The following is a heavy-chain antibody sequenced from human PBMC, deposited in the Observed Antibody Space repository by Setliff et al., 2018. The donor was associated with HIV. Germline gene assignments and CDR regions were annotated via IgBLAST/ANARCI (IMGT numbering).Heavy chain of an antibody. V-gene: IGHV1-3*03. CDR3: SGFSTRDTFDV. CDR1: GFTFNNYV. CDR2: INIYNGYI. Sequence: GASVKVSCKASGFTFNNYVIHWVRQAPGQRLEWMGWINIYNGYIKYSEEFQARVTMAGDTFANTAYMELSGLRSEDTAVYYCSGFSTRDTFDVWGQGTTVTVSS. J-gene: IGHJ3*01. D-gene: IGHD2-2*01.